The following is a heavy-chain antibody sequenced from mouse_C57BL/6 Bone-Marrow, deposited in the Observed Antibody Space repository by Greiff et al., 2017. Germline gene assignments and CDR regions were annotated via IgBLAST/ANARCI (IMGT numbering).Heavy chain of an antibody. J-gene: IGHJ2*01. Sequence: QVQLKESGPGLVAPSQSLSITCTVSGFSLTSYGVHWVRQPPGKGLEWLGVIWAGGSTSYNSALMSSLSISKDNSKSQVYLNMNSLQTEDTAMSYCARYGNYSCDYWGQGTTLTVSS. D-gene: IGHD2-1*01. CDR1: GFSLTSYG. CDR2: IWAGGST. V-gene: IGHV2-9*02. CDR3: ARYGNYSCDY.